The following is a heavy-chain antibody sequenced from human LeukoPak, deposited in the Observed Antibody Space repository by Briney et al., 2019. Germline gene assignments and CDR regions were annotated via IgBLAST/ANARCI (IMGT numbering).Heavy chain of an antibody. CDR2: IYYSGST. D-gene: IGHD5-12*01. J-gene: IGHJ6*03. CDR3: ARVYSGYDYYMDV. CDR1: GSSISSYY. Sequence: PSETLSLTCTVSGSSISSYYWSWIRQPPGKGLEWIGYIYYSGSTNYNPSLKSRVTISVDTSKNQFSLKLSSVTAADTAVYYCARVYSGYDYYMDVWGKGTTVTISS. V-gene: IGHV4-59*01.